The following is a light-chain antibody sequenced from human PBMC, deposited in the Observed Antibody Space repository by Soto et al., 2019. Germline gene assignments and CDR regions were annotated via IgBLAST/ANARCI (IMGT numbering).Light chain of an antibody. CDR1: SSDVGGYNY. CDR3: SSYAGSNNYV. Sequence: HSVLTPPPSASVSPGESVTISCTGTSSDVGGYNYVSWYQQHPGKAPKLMIYEVSKRPSGGPDRFSGSKSGNTTSLTVSGLQAEDEADYYCSSYAGSNNYVFGPG. CDR2: EVS. V-gene: IGLV2-8*01. J-gene: IGLJ1*01.